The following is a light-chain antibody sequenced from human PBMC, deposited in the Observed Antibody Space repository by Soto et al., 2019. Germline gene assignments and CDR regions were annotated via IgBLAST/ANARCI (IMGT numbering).Light chain of an antibody. CDR2: DVS. J-gene: IGLJ1*01. Sequence: LTQPRSVSGSPGQSVTISCSGTSSDVGGYNYVSWYQQHPGKAPKLMIYDVSKRPSGVPDRFSGSKSGNTASLTISGLQAEDEADYYCCSYAGRYTYVFGTGTKVTVL. CDR1: SSDVGGYNY. CDR3: CSYAGRYTYV. V-gene: IGLV2-11*01.